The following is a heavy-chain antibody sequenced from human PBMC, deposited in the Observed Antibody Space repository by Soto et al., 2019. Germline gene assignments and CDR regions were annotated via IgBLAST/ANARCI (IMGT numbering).Heavy chain of an antibody. CDR3: ARVRAVAVNFGY. Sequence: PSETLSLTCAVSSGSISSSNWWSWVPQPPGKGLEWIGEIYHSGSTNYNPSLKSRVTISVDKSKNQFSLKLSSVTAADTAVYYCARVRAVAVNFGYWGQGTLVTVSS. D-gene: IGHD6-19*01. V-gene: IGHV4-4*02. J-gene: IGHJ4*02. CDR2: IYHSGST. CDR1: SGSISSSNW.